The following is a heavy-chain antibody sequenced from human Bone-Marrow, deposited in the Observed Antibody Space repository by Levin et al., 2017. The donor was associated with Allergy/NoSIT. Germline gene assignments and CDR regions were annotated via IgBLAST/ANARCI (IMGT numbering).Heavy chain of an antibody. D-gene: IGHD5-24*01. V-gene: IGHV3-23*01. CDR2: ISGSGAVT. Sequence: GESLKISCAASGFTFSSYAMSWVRQAPGKGLEWVSAISGSGAVTYYADSGKGRFNISRDNSKNMVYLQMNSLRAEDTAVYYCAKVRVPGRDGSPLGFWGQGTLVTVSS. CDR1: GFTFSSYA. J-gene: IGHJ4*02. CDR3: AKVRVPGRDGSPLGF.